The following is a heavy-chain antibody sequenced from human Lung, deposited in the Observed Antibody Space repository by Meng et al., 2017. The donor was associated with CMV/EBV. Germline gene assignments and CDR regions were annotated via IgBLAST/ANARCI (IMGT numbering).Heavy chain of an antibody. J-gene: IGHJ4*02. CDR2: IYYSGST. D-gene: IGHD4-11*01. V-gene: IGHV4-30-4*01. Sequence: VQLQEARPGPGKPSQTLSLTCTVSCGSISSGDYYWSWIRQPPGKGLEWIGYIYYSGSTYYNPSLKSRVTISVDTSKNQFSLKLSSVTAADTAVYYCARDRTTGRYFDYWGQGTLVTVSS. CDR1: CGSISSGDYY. CDR3: ARDRTTGRYFDY.